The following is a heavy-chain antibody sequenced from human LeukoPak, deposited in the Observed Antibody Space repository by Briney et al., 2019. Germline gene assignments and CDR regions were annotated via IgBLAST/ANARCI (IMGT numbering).Heavy chain of an antibody. D-gene: IGHD3-10*01. CDR1: GGSVSSGSYY. Sequence: SETLSLTCTVSGGSVSSGSYYWSWIRQPPGKGLEWIGYIYYSGSTNYNPSLKSQVSISIAKSKNQFFLKLSSVTAADTAMYYCARSDYYGSGSHTVFDAFDIWGQGTRVTVSS. CDR3: ARSDYYGSGSHTVFDAFDI. V-gene: IGHV4-61*01. CDR2: IYYSGST. J-gene: IGHJ3*02.